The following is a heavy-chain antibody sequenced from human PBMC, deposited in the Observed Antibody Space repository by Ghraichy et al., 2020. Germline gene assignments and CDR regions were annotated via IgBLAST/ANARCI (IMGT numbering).Heavy chain of an antibody. CDR2: IYYSGST. CDR1: GGSISSYY. V-gene: IGHV4-59*01. Sequence: SETLSLTCTVSGGSISSYYWSWIRQPPGKGLEWIGYIYYSGSTNYNPSLKSRVTISVDTSKNQFSLKLSSVTAADTAVYYCAGGEYSSSSYAFDIWGQGTMVTVSS. CDR3: AGGEYSSSSYAFDI. D-gene: IGHD6-6*01. J-gene: IGHJ3*02.